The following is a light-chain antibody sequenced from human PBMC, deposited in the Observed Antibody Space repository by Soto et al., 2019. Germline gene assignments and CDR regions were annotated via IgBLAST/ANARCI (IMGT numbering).Light chain of an antibody. CDR3: QQYNGYPHP. V-gene: IGKV1-5*03. CDR1: QSISTW. CDR2: KAS. J-gene: IGKJ2*01. Sequence: DIPMTQSPSTLSASVGDRVTITCRASQSISTWLAWYQQKPGKAPKLLIYKASRLRNGVPSRFTGSGSGTEFTLTIYSLQPDDFASYYCQQYNGYPHPFGQGTKLEIK.